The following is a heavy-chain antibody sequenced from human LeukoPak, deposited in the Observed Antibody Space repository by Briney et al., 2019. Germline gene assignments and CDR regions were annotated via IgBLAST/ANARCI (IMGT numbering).Heavy chain of an antibody. V-gene: IGHV3-23*01. D-gene: IGHD2-21*02. J-gene: IGHJ4*02. CDR2: ISGSGGST. CDR3: AKDTCGSELRGGDRYFDY. CDR1: GFTFSSYW. Sequence: GGSLRLSCAASGFTFSSYWMSWVRQAPGKGLEWVSAISGSGGSTYYADSVKGRFTISRDNSKNTLYLQMNSLRAEDTAVYYCAKDTCGSELRGGDRYFDYWGQGTLVTVSS.